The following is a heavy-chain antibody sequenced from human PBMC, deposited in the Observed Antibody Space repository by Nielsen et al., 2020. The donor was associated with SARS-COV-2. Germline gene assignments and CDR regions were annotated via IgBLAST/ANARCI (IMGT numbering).Heavy chain of an antibody. Sequence: SVKVSCKASGGTFSSYAISWVRQAPGQGLEWMGGIIPIFGTANYAQKLQGRVTMTTDTSTSTAYMELRNLRSDDTAMYYCARFYDILTGYNPNFDYWGQGTLVTVSS. J-gene: IGHJ4*02. CDR2: IIPIFGTA. V-gene: IGHV1-69*05. CDR3: ARFYDILTGYNPNFDY. D-gene: IGHD3-9*01. CDR1: GGTFSSYA.